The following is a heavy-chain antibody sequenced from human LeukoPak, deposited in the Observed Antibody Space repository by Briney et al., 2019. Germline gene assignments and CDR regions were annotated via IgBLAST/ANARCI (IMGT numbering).Heavy chain of an antibody. D-gene: IGHD3-10*01. V-gene: IGHV1-8*01. CDR1: GYTFTSYD. CDR2: MNPNSGNT. Sequence: ASVKVSCKASGYTFTSYDINWVRQATGQGLEWMGWMNPNSGNTGYAQKFQGRVTMTRNTSISTAYTELSSLRSEDTAVYYCARASMVRGVSYYFDYWGQGTLVTVSS. CDR3: ARASMVRGVSYYFDY. J-gene: IGHJ4*02.